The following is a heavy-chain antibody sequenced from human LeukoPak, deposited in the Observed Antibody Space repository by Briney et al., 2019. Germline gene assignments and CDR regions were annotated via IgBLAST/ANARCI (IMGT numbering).Heavy chain of an antibody. CDR3: ASYYYDFWSGSYYFDY. V-gene: IGHV3-7*01. J-gene: IGHJ4*02. CDR1: GFTFSNYA. CDR2: IKQDGSEK. Sequence: QTGGSLRLSCAASGFTFSNYAMNWVRQAPGKGLEWVANIKQDGSEKYYVDSVKGRFTISRDNAKNSLYLQMNSLRAEDTAVYYCASYYYDFWSGSYYFDYWGQGTLVTVSS. D-gene: IGHD3-3*01.